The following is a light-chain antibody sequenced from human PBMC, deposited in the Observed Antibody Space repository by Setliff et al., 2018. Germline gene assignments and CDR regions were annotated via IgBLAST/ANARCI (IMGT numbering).Light chain of an antibody. Sequence: QSALTQPPSASGSHGQSVTISCTGTSSDVGGYNFVAWYQQHPGKAPKLMIYEVSKRPSVVPDRFSGSKSGNTASLTVSGLQAEDEADYYCSSYAGNYIYVFGTGTKVTVL. CDR3: SSYAGNYIYV. J-gene: IGLJ1*01. V-gene: IGLV2-8*01. CDR2: EVS. CDR1: SSDVGGYNF.